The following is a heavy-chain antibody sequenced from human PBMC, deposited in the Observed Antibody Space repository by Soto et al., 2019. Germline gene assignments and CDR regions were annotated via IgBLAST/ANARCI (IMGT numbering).Heavy chain of an antibody. CDR2: MNPNSGNT. Sequence: ASVKVSCKASGYTFNSYDINWVRQATGQGLEWMGWMNPNSGNTGYAQKFQGRVTMTRNTSISTAYMELSSLRSEDTAVYYCARVWSSGYDYYYYYYYYMDVWGKGTTVTVSS. J-gene: IGHJ6*03. CDR3: ARVWSSGYDYYYYYYYYMDV. CDR1: GYTFNSYD. D-gene: IGHD5-12*01. V-gene: IGHV1-8*01.